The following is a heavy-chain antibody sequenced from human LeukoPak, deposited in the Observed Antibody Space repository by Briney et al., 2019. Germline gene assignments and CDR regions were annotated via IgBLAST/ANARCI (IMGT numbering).Heavy chain of an antibody. CDR2: IYYSKNT. Sequence: SETLSLTCTVSGGSISSSNAYWGWIRQPPGKGLEWIGSIYYSKNTYYNPSLKSRVTISVDTSKNQFSLKLSSVTAADTAVYYCARVQPTYYYDSSGSEYYFDYWGQGTLVTVSS. V-gene: IGHV4-39*07. CDR1: GGSISSSNAY. J-gene: IGHJ4*02. CDR3: ARVQPTYYYDSSGSEYYFDY. D-gene: IGHD3-22*01.